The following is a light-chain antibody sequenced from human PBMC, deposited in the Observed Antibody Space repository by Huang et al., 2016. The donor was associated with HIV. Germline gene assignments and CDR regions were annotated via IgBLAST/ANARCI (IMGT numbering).Light chain of an antibody. Sequence: EIIMTQSPATLSLSPGEGASLSCRANQSVATNLAWYLHRPGQSPMILIFGASTRASGRPGRFSGIGSGTQFTLTVSGLQAEDFAVYYCQQYHNWPYTFGQGTKLEI. CDR2: GAS. CDR3: QQYHNWPYT. V-gene: IGKV3-15*01. J-gene: IGKJ2*01. CDR1: QSVATN.